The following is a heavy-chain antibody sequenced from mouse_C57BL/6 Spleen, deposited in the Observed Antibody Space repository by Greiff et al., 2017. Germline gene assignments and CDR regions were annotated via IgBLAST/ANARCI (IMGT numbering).Heavy chain of an antibody. D-gene: IGHD2-1*01. CDR1: GYTFTSYW. CDR2: IYPGSGST. J-gene: IGHJ2*01. V-gene: IGHV1-55*01. Sequence: QVQLQQPGAELVKPGASVKMSCKASGYTFTSYWLTWVKQRPGQGLEWIGDIYPGSGSTNYNEKFKSKATLTVDTSSSTAYMQLSSLTSVDSAVYYSAREGIFYYAGYWGQGTTLTVSS. CDR3: AREGIFYYAGY.